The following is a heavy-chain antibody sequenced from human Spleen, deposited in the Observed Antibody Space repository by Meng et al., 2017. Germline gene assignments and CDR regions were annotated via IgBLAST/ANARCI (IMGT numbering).Heavy chain of an antibody. J-gene: IGHJ4*02. D-gene: IGHD3-3*01. CDR3: AILEGG. Sequence: ASVTVSCEASGYNFIDYWVYWVRQAPGQGLEWIGWIKPNDGGTNYAHKFVGRVTVTRDVSTTTVYMDMSRLTYDDTAVYYCAILEGGWGQGTVVTVSS. CDR1: GYNFIDYW. V-gene: IGHV1-2*07. CDR2: IKPNDGGT.